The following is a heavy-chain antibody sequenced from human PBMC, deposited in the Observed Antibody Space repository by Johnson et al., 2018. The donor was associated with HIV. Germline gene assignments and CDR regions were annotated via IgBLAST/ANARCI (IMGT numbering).Heavy chain of an antibody. D-gene: IGHD2-15*01. CDR1: GFTFRTFP. Sequence: QLVESGGGVVQPGRSLRLSCAASGFTFRTFPMHWVRQATGKGLEWVSAIGTAGDTYYPGSVKGRFTISRENAKNSLYLQMNSLRAGDTAVYYCARAGYCSGGSCYSGVDAFDIWGQGTMVTVSS. J-gene: IGHJ3*02. CDR3: ARAGYCSGGSCYSGVDAFDI. CDR2: IGTAGDT. V-gene: IGHV3-13*01.